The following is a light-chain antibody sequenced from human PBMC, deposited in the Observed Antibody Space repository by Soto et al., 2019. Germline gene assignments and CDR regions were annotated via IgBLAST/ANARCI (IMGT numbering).Light chain of an antibody. V-gene: IGLV2-14*01. CDR3: SSFTTSSTWV. J-gene: IGLJ3*02. Sequence: HSVLTQPASVSGSPGQSITISCTGASSDVGNCNCVSWYQQHPGKAPKLMIYEVSNRPSGVSDRFSGSKAGNTASLTISGLQAEDEADYYCSSFTTSSTWVFGGGTKLTVL. CDR1: SSDVGNCNC. CDR2: EVS.